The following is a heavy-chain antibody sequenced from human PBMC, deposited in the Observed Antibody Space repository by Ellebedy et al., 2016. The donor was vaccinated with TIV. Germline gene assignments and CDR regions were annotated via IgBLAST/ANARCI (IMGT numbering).Heavy chain of an antibody. V-gene: IGHV3-64*01. CDR1: GFSFSNYA. J-gene: IGHJ4*02. CDR2: IRNNGGSS. Sequence: GESLKISCAASGFSFSNYAMHWVRQAPGKGLEYVSTIRNNGGSSFNANSVKGRFTISRDNSKNTLYLQMGRLRPEDMGVYYCARERGYSYGAGSLDSWGQGTLVTVSS. D-gene: IGHD5-18*01. CDR3: ARERGYSYGAGSLDS.